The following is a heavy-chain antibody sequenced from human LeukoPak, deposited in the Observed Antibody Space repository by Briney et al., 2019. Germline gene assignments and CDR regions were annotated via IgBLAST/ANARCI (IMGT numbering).Heavy chain of an antibody. V-gene: IGHV3-64*01. Sequence: GGSLRLSCAASGFTFNNYAMSWVRQAPGKGLEYVSAISSNGGSTYYANSVKGRFTISRDNSKNTLYLQMGSLRAEDMAVYYCARDVGIAAAGTDYWGQGTLVTVSS. CDR3: ARDVGIAAAGTDY. J-gene: IGHJ4*02. D-gene: IGHD6-13*01. CDR2: ISSNGGST. CDR1: GFTFNNYA.